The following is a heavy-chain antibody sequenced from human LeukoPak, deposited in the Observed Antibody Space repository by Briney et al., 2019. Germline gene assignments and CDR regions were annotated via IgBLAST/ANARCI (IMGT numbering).Heavy chain of an antibody. CDR3: ARSYYYAVPSDY. CDR2: ISYDGSNK. J-gene: IGHJ4*02. D-gene: IGHD3-10*01. CDR1: GFTYSSYA. V-gene: IGHV3-30-3*01. Sequence: PGRSLRLSCAVSGFTYSSYAMHWVRQAPGKGLEWVAVISYDGSNKYYADSVKGRFTISRDNSKNTLYLQMNSLRAEDTAVYYCARSYYYAVPSDYWGQGTLVTVSS.